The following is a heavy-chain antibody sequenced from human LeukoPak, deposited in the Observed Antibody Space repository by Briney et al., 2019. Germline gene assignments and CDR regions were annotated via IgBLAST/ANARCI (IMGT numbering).Heavy chain of an antibody. CDR1: GDSVSSNSAA. D-gene: IGHD6-19*01. V-gene: IGHV6-1*01. Sequence: SQTLSLTCAISGDSVSSNSAAWNWIRQSPSRGLEWLGRTYYRSKWYNDYAVSVKSRITINPDTSENQFSLQLNSVTPEDTAVYYCASTTQWLVAYYFDYWGQGTLVTVSS. CDR3: ASTTQWLVAYYFDY. J-gene: IGHJ4*02. CDR2: TYYRSKWYN.